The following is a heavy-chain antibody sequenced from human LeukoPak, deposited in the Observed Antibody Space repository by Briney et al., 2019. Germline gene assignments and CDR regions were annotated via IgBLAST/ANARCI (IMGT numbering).Heavy chain of an antibody. Sequence: SETLSLTCTVSGGSISSYYWSWIRQPPGRGLEWIGYIYYSGSTNYNPSLKSRVTISVDTSKNQFSLKLSSVTAADTAVYYCARAHCGGDCYLDYWGQGTLVTVSS. V-gene: IGHV4-59*01. D-gene: IGHD2-21*01. CDR2: IYYSGST. CDR3: ARAHCGGDCYLDY. J-gene: IGHJ4*02. CDR1: GGSISSYY.